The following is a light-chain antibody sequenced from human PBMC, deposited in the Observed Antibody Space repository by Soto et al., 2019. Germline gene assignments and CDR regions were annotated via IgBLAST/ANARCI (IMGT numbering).Light chain of an antibody. CDR1: SSNIGAGYD. V-gene: IGLV1-40*01. Sequence: QSVLTQPPSVSWAPGQRVTISCTGSSSNIGAGYDVHWYQQLPGTAPKLLIYGNSNRPSGVPDRFAGAKSGTSASLASTGLQAEDEADYCCQSYDSSLSGAVFGGGTQLTVL. CDR2: GNS. J-gene: IGLJ7*01. CDR3: QSYDSSLSGAV.